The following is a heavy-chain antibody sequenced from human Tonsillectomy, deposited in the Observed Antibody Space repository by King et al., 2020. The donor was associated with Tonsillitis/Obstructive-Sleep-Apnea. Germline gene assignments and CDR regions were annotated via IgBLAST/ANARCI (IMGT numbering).Heavy chain of an antibody. CDR3: VRAGGSGHYYGGRFDY. Sequence: QLQESGPGLVKPSETLSLTCTVSGGSISSYYWSWIRQPPGKGLEWIGYIYYSGSTNYNPSLKSRVTISVDKSKNHFSLKLSSVTAADTAVYYCVRAGGSGHYYGGRFDYWGQGTLVTVSS. CDR2: IYYSGST. J-gene: IGHJ4*02. CDR1: GGSISSYY. D-gene: IGHD3-22*01. V-gene: IGHV4-59*01.